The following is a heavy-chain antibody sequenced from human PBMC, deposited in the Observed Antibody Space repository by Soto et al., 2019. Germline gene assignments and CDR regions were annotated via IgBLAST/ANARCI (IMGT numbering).Heavy chain of an antibody. CDR2: INHSGST. CDR1: GGSFSGYY. J-gene: IGHJ6*03. D-gene: IGHD3-3*01. CDR3: ARLPAHYDFWRGYYGYYYYMDV. V-gene: IGHV4-34*01. Sequence: QVQLHQWGAGLLKPSETLSLTCAVYGGSFSGYYWIWIRQTPGKGLEWIGEINHSGSTNYNPSLKSRVTISVDTSKNQFSLKLTSVTAADTAVYYCARLPAHYDFWRGYYGYYYYMDVWGKGTTVTVSS.